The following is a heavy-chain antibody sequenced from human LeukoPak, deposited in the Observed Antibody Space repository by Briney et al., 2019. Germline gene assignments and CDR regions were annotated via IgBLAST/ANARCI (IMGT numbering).Heavy chain of an antibody. J-gene: IGHJ4*02. V-gene: IGHV3-7*03. D-gene: IGHD1-26*01. CDR2: IKQDGSEK. CDR3: ARVGATMDFDY. CDR1: GFTFSSYW. Sequence: GGSLRLSCIASGFTFSSYWMSWVRQAPGKGLEWVANIKQDGSEKYYVDSVKGRFTISRDNAKNSLYLQMNSLRAEDTAVYYCARVGATMDFDYWGQGTLVTVSS.